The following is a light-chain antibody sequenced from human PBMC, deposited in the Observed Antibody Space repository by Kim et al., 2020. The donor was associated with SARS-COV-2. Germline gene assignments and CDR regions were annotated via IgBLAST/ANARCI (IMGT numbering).Light chain of an antibody. CDR3: CSYAGSYTWV. J-gene: IGLJ3*02. Sequence: GQSFITSWTGTSSDVGSYNYVSWYQQHPGKAPKLMIYAVSKRPSGVPDRFSGSKSGNAASLTISGPQAEDEADYYCCSYAGSYTWVFGGGTQLTVL. CDR2: AVS. V-gene: IGLV2-11*01. CDR1: SSDVGSYNY.